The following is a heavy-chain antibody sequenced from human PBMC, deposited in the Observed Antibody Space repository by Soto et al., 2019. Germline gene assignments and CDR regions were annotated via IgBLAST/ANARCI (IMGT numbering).Heavy chain of an antibody. CDR1: GYTFTSYY. V-gene: IGHV1-46*01. D-gene: IGHD2-2*01. J-gene: IGHJ5*02. CDR3: ARTGVPAAAAANWFDP. Sequence: ASVKVSCKASGYTFTSYYMHWVRQAPGQGLEWMGIINPSGGSTCYAQKFQGRVTMTRDTSTSTVYMELSSLRSEDTAVYYCARTGVPAAAAANWFDPWGQGTLVTVSS. CDR2: INPSGGST.